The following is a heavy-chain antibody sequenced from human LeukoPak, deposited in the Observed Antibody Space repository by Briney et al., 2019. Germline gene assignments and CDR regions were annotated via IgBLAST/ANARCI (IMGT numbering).Heavy chain of an antibody. CDR1: GGTFSSYA. J-gene: IGHJ5*02. Sequence: SVKVSCKASGGTFSSYAISWVRQAPGQGLEWMGGIIPIFGTANYAQKFQGRVTITADKSTSTAYMELSSLRSEDTAVYYCARDSREVLLWFGEFSPWGQGTLVTVSS. CDR3: ARDSREVLLWFGEFSP. CDR2: IIPIFGTA. V-gene: IGHV1-69*06. D-gene: IGHD3-10*01.